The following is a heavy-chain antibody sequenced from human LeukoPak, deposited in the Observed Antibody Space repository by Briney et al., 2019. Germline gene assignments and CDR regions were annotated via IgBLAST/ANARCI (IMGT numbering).Heavy chain of an antibody. V-gene: IGHV3-30*18. CDR1: GFTFSSYG. J-gene: IGHJ4*02. D-gene: IGHD6-13*01. CDR3: AKDVAAAGIGFDY. Sequence: PGRSLRLSCAASGFTFSSYGMHWVRQAPGKGLEWGAVISYDGSNKYYADSVKGRFTISRDNSKNTLYLQMNSLRAEDTAVYYCAKDVAAAGIGFDYWGQGTLVTVSS. CDR2: ISYDGSNK.